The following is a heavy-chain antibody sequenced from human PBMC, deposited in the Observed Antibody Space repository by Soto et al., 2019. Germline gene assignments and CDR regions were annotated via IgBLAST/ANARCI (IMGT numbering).Heavy chain of an antibody. V-gene: IGHV4-30-4*01. D-gene: IGHD6-13*01. CDR1: GGSISSGDYY. J-gene: IGHJ5*02. Sequence: SETLSLTCTVSGGSISSGDYYWSWIRQPPGKGLEWIGYIYYSGSTYYNPSLKSRVTISVDTSKNQFSLKLSSVTVADTAVYYCAREGSSSWLNWFDPWGQGTLVTVSS. CDR3: AREGSSSWLNWFDP. CDR2: IYYSGST.